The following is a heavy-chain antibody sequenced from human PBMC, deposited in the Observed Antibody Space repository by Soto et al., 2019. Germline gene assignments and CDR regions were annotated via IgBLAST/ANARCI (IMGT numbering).Heavy chain of an antibody. Sequence: SQTPSLTCAKSWDSVSSKNAAWNWIRQSPSRGLEWLGRTYYRSKWSTDYAVSVKSRITINPDTSKNQFSLQLNSVTPEDTAVYYCTRALSGSYDSWGQGTLVTVSS. CDR2: TYYRSKWST. V-gene: IGHV6-1*01. J-gene: IGHJ5*01. D-gene: IGHD1-26*01. CDR3: TRALSGSYDS. CDR1: WDSVSSKNAA.